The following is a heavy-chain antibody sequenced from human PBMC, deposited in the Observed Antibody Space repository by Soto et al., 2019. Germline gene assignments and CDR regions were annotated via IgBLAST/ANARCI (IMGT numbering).Heavy chain of an antibody. J-gene: IGHJ4*02. V-gene: IGHV3-23*04. Sequence: VQLVESGGGVVQPGRSLRLSCAASGFTFSSYGMHWVRQAPGKGLEWVSSISGSGDSIYYADSVKGRFTISRDNSNSTLFLQIKSLRAEDTAIYYCAKGLYSSGYLVFDSWGQGTLATVSS. CDR1: GFTFSSYG. D-gene: IGHD6-19*01. CDR3: AKGLYSSGYLVFDS. CDR2: ISGSGDSI.